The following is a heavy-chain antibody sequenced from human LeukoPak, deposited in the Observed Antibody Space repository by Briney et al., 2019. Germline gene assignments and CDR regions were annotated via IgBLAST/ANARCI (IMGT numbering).Heavy chain of an antibody. J-gene: IGHJ6*03. V-gene: IGHV1-2*02. Sequence: ASVKVSCKTSKNMFTGYFMRWVRQAPGQGLEWIGWINPNSGGTLFARRFQGRVTMTRDTSIGATYMELSRLTSDDTALYYCAAQCNDDFCYKRDYMDVWGKGTMVIVSS. D-gene: IGHD2-2*02. CDR1: KNMFTGYF. CDR2: INPNSGGT. CDR3: AAQCNDDFCYKRDYMDV.